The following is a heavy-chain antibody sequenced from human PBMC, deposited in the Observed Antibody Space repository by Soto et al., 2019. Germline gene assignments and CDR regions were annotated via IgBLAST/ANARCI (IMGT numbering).Heavy chain of an antibody. CDR3: ARDGGYSSGWYRRTSWFDP. J-gene: IGHJ5*02. D-gene: IGHD6-19*01. CDR1: GFTFSDYY. Sequence: PGGSLRLSCAASGFTFSDYYMSWIRQAPGKGLEWVSYISSSSSYTNYADSVKGRFTISRDNAKNSLYLQMNSLRAEDTAVYYCARDGGYSSGWYRRTSWFDPWGQGTLVTVSS. V-gene: IGHV3-11*06. CDR2: ISSSSSYT.